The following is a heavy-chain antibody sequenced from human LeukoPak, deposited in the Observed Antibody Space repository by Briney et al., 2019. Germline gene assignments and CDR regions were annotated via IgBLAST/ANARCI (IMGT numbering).Heavy chain of an antibody. CDR2: ISSSGSAI. Sequence: GWSLRLYCAASGFTFSSYSMNWVRQAPGKGLEGVSCISSSGSAIYHSDSVKGRFTISRDNTKNSLYLQMISLRDEDTAVYYCARDPSPPFYGDYVPPEPFDYWGQGTLVTVSS. J-gene: IGHJ4*02. CDR3: ARDPSPPFYGDYVPPEPFDY. D-gene: IGHD4-17*01. V-gene: IGHV3-48*02. CDR1: GFTFSSYS.